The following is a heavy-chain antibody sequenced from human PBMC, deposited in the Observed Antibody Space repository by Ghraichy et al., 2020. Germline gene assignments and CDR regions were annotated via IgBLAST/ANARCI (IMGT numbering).Heavy chain of an antibody. Sequence: SQTLSLTCAVYGGSFSGYYWSWIRQPPGKGLEWIGEINHSGSTNYNPSLKSRVTISVDTSKNQFSLKLSSVTAADTAVYYCASRYYDFWSGEDYWGQGTLVTVSS. D-gene: IGHD3-3*01. J-gene: IGHJ4*02. CDR1: GGSFSGYY. CDR2: INHSGST. V-gene: IGHV4-34*01. CDR3: ASRYYDFWSGEDY.